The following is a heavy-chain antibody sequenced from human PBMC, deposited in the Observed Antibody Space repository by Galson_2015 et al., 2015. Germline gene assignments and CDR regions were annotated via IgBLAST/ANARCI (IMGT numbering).Heavy chain of an antibody. D-gene: IGHD1-26*01. V-gene: IGHV1-58*01. CDR2: IVVGSGSK. CDR1: RFIFTNSG. Sequence: SVTVSCKASRFIFTNSGVQWVRQARGQRLEWVGRIVVGSGSKNYAQTFQERVTITRDRATGTAYMELSSLGSEDTAVYYCAAGEGYYYMDVWGKGTTVTVSS. J-gene: IGHJ6*03. CDR3: AAGEGYYYMDV.